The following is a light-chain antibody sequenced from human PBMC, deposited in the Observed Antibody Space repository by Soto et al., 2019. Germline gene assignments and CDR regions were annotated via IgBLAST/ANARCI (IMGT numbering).Light chain of an antibody. CDR3: QQSNSYPYT. V-gene: IGKV1-5*03. CDR1: QSISSW. CDR2: QAS. J-gene: IGKJ2*01. Sequence: DSQMTQSPSTLSASVGDRVTITCRASQSISSWLGWYQQKPGKAPKVLIYQASSLQSGVPSRFSGSGSGTECPLTLSRLQPDDSAPYYCQQSNSYPYTFGQGTKLGIK.